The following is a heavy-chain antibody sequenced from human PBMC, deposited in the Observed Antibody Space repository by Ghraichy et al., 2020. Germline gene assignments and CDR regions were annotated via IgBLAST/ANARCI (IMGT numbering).Heavy chain of an antibody. Sequence: GGSLRLSCTASGFTVSSYWIWWVRQAPGKGLVWVSRISNDWSTTTYADSVKGRFTISRDNAKNTLYLQMNSLRAEDTAVYYCTRDGSRGDHFDFWGQGTLVTVAS. CDR2: ISNDWSTT. CDR1: GFTVSSYW. D-gene: IGHD1-26*01. CDR3: TRDGSRGDHFDF. J-gene: IGHJ4*02. V-gene: IGHV3-74*01.